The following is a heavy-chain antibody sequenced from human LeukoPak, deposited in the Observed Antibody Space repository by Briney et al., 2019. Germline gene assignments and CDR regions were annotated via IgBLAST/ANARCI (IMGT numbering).Heavy chain of an antibody. Sequence: PGGSLRLSCAASGFTFSSYSMLWVRQAPGKGLEWVSYISSSSSTIYYADSVKGRFTISRDNAKNSLYLQMNTLRAEDTAVYYCARDKVVGATNFDYWGQGTLVTVSS. CDR2: ISSSSSTI. J-gene: IGHJ4*02. D-gene: IGHD1-26*01. CDR3: ARDKVVGATNFDY. CDR1: GFTFSSYS. V-gene: IGHV3-48*01.